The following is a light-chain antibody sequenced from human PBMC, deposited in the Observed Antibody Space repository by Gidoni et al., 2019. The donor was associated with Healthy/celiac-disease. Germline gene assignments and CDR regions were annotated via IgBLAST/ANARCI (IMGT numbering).Light chain of an antibody. CDR1: QSVSSY. CDR3: QQRSNWPMCS. Sequence: ETVLTQSPATLSLSPGARATLSCRASQSVSSYLAWYQQKPGQAPRLLIYDASNRATSIPARFSGSGSGTDFTLTISSLEPEDYAVYYCQQRSNWPMCSFGQGTKLEIK. V-gene: IGKV3-11*01. CDR2: DAS. J-gene: IGKJ2*04.